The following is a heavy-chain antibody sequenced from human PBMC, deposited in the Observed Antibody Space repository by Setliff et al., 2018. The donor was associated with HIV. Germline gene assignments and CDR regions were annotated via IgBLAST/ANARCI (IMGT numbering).Heavy chain of an antibody. CDR3: ARLTHYYDTSGPAAAFDI. Sequence: PSETLSLTCAVYGGSLNGYYWSWIRQPPGKGLEWIGEVNRTGSTNYNPSLKSRVNISIDTSKNQFSLKLSSVTAADTAVYYCARLTHYYDTSGPAAAFDIWGQGTMVTVSS. D-gene: IGHD3-22*01. J-gene: IGHJ3*02. V-gene: IGHV4-34*01. CDR2: VNRTGST. CDR1: GGSLNGYY.